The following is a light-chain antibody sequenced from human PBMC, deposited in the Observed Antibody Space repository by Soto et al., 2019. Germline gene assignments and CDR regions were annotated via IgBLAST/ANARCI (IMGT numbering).Light chain of an antibody. Sequence: DIQMTQSPSSLSASVGDRVTITSRASQSISSYLNWYQQKPGKAPKLLIYAASSLQSGVPSRFSGSGSGTDFTLTITSLQPEDFATYYCQQSYMNPGYNFGQGTKLDIE. J-gene: IGKJ2*01. V-gene: IGKV1-39*01. CDR1: QSISSY. CDR3: QQSYMNPGYN. CDR2: AAS.